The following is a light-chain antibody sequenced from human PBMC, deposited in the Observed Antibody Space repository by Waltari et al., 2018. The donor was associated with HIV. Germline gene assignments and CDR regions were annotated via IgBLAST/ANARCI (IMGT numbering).Light chain of an antibody. Sequence: QSVLTQPPSVSAAPGQTVTISCSGSSPNIGDTYISWYQQLPGTAPKLLIYENNKRPSGIPDRFSGSKSGTSATLGIAGLQTGDEADYYCATWDSNLSAWVFGGGTKLTVL. J-gene: IGLJ3*02. CDR1: SPNIGDTY. CDR2: ENN. V-gene: IGLV1-51*02. CDR3: ATWDSNLSAWV.